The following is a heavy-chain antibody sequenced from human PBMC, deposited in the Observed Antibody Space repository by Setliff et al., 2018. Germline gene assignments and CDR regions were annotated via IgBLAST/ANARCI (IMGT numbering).Heavy chain of an antibody. D-gene: IGHD3-10*01. J-gene: IGHJ5*02. V-gene: IGHV5-51*01. CDR3: ARHPYYYGSGRYQDNTNRGFDP. CDR2: IYPGDSDT. CDR1: GYSFTSYW. Sequence: PGGSPKISCKGSGYSFTSYWIGWVRQMPGKGLEWMRIIYPGDSDTRYGPSFQGQVNISADKSINTAYLQWDSLRASDTAIYYCARHPYYYGSGRYQDNTNRGFDPWGQGTLVTVSS.